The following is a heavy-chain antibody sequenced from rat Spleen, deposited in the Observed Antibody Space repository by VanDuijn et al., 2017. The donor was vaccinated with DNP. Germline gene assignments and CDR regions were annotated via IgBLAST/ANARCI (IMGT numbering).Heavy chain of an antibody. CDR2: ITRGRGST. J-gene: IGHJ4*01. D-gene: IGHD1-10*01. CDR3: AKDLNYWAMDA. CDR1: GFTFNYYW. V-gene: IGHV5-31*01. Sequence: EVQLVESGGDLLQPGRSLKLSCVASGFTFNYYWMTWVRQAPGRGLEWIASITRGRGSTSYSDSVKGRFTVARDDVKNTLYLQMNSLRSEETATYYCAKDLNYWAMDAWGHGTSVTVSS.